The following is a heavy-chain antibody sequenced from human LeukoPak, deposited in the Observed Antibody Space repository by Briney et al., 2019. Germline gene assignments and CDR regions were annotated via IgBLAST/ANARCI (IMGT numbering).Heavy chain of an antibody. Sequence: GGSLRLSCAASGFTFSSYWMTWVRQAPGKGLEWVANIKQDGSEKYYVDSVKGRFTISRGNAKNSLYLQMNSLRAEDTAVYYCAKGYSYGYFDYWGQGTLVTVSS. CDR2: IKQDGSEK. CDR3: AKGYSYGYFDY. D-gene: IGHD5-18*01. V-gene: IGHV3-7*03. J-gene: IGHJ4*02. CDR1: GFTFSSYW.